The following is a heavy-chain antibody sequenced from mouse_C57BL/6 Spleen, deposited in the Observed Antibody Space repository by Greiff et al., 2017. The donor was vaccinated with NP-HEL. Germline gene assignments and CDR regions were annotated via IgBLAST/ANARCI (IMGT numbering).Heavy chain of an antibody. V-gene: IGHV1-69*01. CDR1: GYTFTSYW. J-gene: IGHJ4*01. CDR2: IDPSDSYT. D-gene: IGHD2-4*01. CDR3: ARFRPYDYDGYAMDY. Sequence: QVQLQQPGAELVMPGASVKLSCKASGYTFTSYWMHWVKQRPGQGLEWIGEIDPSDSYTNYNQKFKGKSTLTVDKSSSTAYMQLSSLTSEDSAVYYCARFRPYDYDGYAMDYWGQGTSVTVSS.